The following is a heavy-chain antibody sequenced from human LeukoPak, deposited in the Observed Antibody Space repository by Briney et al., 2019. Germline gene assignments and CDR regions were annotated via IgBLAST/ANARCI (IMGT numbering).Heavy chain of an antibody. CDR1: GFIFSSYG. V-gene: IGHV3-30*18. CDR3: AKERGTTTWFDS. J-gene: IGHJ5*02. D-gene: IGHD2-2*01. Sequence: GRSRRLSCTASGFIFSSYGMHWVRQAPGMGLEWVAVMSYDGSNKFYADSVKGRFTISRDNSKNTLYLQMNSLRVDDTAVYYCAKERGTTTWFDSWGQGTLVTVSS. CDR2: MSYDGSNK.